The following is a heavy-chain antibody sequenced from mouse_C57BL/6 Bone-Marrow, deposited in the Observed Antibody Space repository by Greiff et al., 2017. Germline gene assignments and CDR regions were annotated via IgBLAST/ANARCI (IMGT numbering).Heavy chain of an antibody. V-gene: IGHV1-81*01. CDR2: IYPRSGNT. D-gene: IGHD1-1*01. J-gene: IGHJ4*01. CDR1: GYTFTSYG. Sequence: VQLQQSGAELARPGASVKLSCKASGYTFTSYGISWVKQRTGQGLEWIGEIYPRSGNTYYNEKFKGKATLTADKSSSTAYMELRSLTSEDSAVYFCARSNYYGSRWAMDYWGQGTSVTVSS. CDR3: ARSNYYGSRWAMDY.